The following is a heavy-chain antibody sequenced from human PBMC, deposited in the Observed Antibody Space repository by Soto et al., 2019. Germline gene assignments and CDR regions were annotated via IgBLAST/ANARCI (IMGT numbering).Heavy chain of an antibody. D-gene: IGHD5-12*01. V-gene: IGHV1-69*08. Sequence: QVQLVQSGAEVKKPGSSVKVSCKASGGTFSSYTISWVRQAPGQGLEWMGRIIPILGIANYAQKFQGRVTITADKSTRIGYMELSSLRSEDTAVYYCAIDLTGWLQFAQIDYWGQGTLVTGSS. CDR1: GGTFSSYT. CDR3: AIDLTGWLQFAQIDY. CDR2: IIPILGIA. J-gene: IGHJ4*02.